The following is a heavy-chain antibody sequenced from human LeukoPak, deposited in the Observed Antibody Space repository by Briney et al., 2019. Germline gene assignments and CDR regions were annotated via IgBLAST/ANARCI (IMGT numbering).Heavy chain of an antibody. CDR3: ARDPGGSYYGFGMHYYMDV. CDR1: GGSISSSSYY. CDR2: IYYSGST. V-gene: IGHV4-39*02. D-gene: IGHD1-26*01. J-gene: IGHJ6*03. Sequence: SETLSLTCTVSGGSISSSSYYWGWIRQPPGKGLEWIGSIYYSGSTYYNPSLKSRVTISVDTSKNQFSLKLSSVTAADTAVYYCARDPGGSYYGFGMHYYMDVWGKGTTVTISS.